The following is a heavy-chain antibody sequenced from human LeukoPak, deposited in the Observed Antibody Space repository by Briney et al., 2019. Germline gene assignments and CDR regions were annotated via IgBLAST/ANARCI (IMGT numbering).Heavy chain of an antibody. V-gene: IGHV4-31*03. CDR3: ARDHTYYYGSGLRHAFDI. Sequence: SETLSLTCTVSGGSISSGGYYWSWIRQHPGKGLEWIGYIYYSGSTYYNPSLKSRVTISVDTSKNQFSLKLSSVTAADTAVYYCARDHTYYYGSGLRHAFDIWGQGTMVTVSS. J-gene: IGHJ3*02. D-gene: IGHD3-10*01. CDR2: IYYSGST. CDR1: GGSISSGGYY.